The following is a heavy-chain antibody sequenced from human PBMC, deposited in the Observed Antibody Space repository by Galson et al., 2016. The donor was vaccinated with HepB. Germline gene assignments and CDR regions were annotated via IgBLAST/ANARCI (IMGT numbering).Heavy chain of an antibody. D-gene: IGHD3-3*01. V-gene: IGHV3-30*18. CDR2: TSYDGSNK. Sequence: SLRLSCAASGFTFSNYGMHWVRQAPGKGLEWVAVTSYDGSNKYYADSVKGRLTISRDNSKNTLYLQMNSLRAEDTAVYYCAKGLYKWRKMIFGVGIWGQGTLVTVSS. J-gene: IGHJ4*02. CDR1: GFTFSNYG. CDR3: AKGLYKWRKMIFGVGI.